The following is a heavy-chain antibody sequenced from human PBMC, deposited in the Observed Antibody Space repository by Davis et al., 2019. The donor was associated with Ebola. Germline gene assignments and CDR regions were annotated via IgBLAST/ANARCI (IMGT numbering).Heavy chain of an antibody. CDR1: GYTFTNYY. V-gene: IGHV1-46*01. J-gene: IGHJ6*02. Sequence: ASVKVSCKASGYTFTNYYMFWVRQALGQGLECMGTINPSSGSTRYAQKFQGRVTITADESTSTAYMELSSLRSEDTAVYYCARRPGPDGYSYHGMDVWGQGTTVTVSS. CDR2: INPSSGST. CDR3: ARRPGPDGYSYHGMDV. D-gene: IGHD5-24*01.